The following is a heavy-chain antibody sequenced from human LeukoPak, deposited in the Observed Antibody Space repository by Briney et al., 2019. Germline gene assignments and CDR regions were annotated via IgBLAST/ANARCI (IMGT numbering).Heavy chain of an antibody. CDR3: ARDRDTAMLYNFDY. D-gene: IGHD5-18*01. V-gene: IGHV3-30*04. CDR1: GFTLSSYA. Sequence: GGSLRLSCAASGFTLSSYAMHWVRQAPGKGLEWVAVISYDGSNKYYADSVKGRFTISRDNSKNTLYLQMNSLRAEDTAVYYCARDRDTAMLYNFDYWGQGTLVTVSS. CDR2: ISYDGSNK. J-gene: IGHJ4*02.